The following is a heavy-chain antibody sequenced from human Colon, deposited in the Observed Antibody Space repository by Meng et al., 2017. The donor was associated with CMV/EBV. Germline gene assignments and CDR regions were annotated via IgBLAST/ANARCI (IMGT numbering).Heavy chain of an antibody. CDR1: GFTFSSHG. CDR2: ISPSGGP. J-gene: IGHJ3*02. V-gene: IGHV3-23*01. CDR3: AKALGFLGWGSSHDPFDI. Sequence: GESLKISCAASGFTFSSHGMHWVRQAPGKGLEWVASISPSGGPNYADSVKGRFTISRDISTNTTFLLLSNLRAEDTAIYYCAKALGFLGWGSSHDPFDIWGQGTMVTVSS. D-gene: IGHD1-26*01.